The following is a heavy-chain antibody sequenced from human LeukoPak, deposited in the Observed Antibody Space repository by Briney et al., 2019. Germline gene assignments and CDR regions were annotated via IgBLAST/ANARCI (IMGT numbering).Heavy chain of an antibody. CDR1: GGSISGFY. CDR3: GRGTDAYKLGNI. V-gene: IGHV4-59*12. Sequence: SETLSLTCTVSGGSISGFYWGWIRQPPGKGLEWIGFIYYSGSANYNPSLKSRVTMSVDMSKNQFSLKLSAVTAADTAVYYCGRGTDAYKLGNIWGQGTLVTVSS. J-gene: IGHJ4*02. D-gene: IGHD5-24*01. CDR2: IYYSGSA.